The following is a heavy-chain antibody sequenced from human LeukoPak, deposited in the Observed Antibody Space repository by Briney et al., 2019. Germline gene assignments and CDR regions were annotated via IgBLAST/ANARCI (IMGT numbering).Heavy chain of an antibody. CDR2: FTSTSAYR. CDR3: ARVTMGATTLNYYYFFMDV. V-gene: IGHV3-21*01. CDR1: GFAFNAYT. Sequence: PGGSLRLSCVGSGFAFNAYTITWVRQAPGKGLEWVSSFTSTSAYRQYGDSVRGRFTISRDNTKNSVYLQMDSLGAEDTAVYHCARVTMGATTLNYYYFFMDVWGKGTTVTVSS. D-gene: IGHD1-26*01. J-gene: IGHJ6*03.